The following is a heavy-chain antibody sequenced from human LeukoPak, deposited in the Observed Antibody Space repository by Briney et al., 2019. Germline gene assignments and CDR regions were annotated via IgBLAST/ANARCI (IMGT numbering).Heavy chain of an antibody. CDR1: GFTFSSYE. CDR3: AREIKSFGYYDSSGYYRGSAFDI. CDR2: ISSSGSTI. D-gene: IGHD3-22*01. V-gene: IGHV3-48*03. J-gene: IGHJ3*02. Sequence: PGGSLRLSCAASGFTFSSYEMNWVRQAPGKGLEWVSYISSSGSTIYYADSVKGRFTIPRDNAKNSLYLQMNSLRAEDTAVYYCAREIKSFGYYDSSGYYRGSAFDIWGQGTMVTVSS.